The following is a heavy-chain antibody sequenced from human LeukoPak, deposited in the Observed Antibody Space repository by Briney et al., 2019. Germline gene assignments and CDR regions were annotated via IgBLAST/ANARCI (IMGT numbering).Heavy chain of an antibody. V-gene: IGHV3-30*18. Sequence: GGSLRLSCAVSGFTFSGFGMHWVRQAPGKGLEWVAVISYDGNNKFYGDSVKGRFTISRDNSKDTLYLQMTSLRPEDTAIYYCAKLWGTYDPLDIWGQGTLVTVSS. J-gene: IGHJ3*02. CDR1: GFTFSGFG. CDR3: AKLWGTYDPLDI. D-gene: IGHD3-16*01. CDR2: ISYDGNNK.